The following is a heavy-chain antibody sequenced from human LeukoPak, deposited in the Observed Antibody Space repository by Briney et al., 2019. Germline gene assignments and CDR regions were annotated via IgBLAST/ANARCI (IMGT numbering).Heavy chain of an antibody. CDR1: GFIFRTYA. V-gene: IGHV3-48*03. CDR2: ISSSGSTI. J-gene: IGHJ4*02. D-gene: IGHD2-2*01. Sequence: PGRSLRLSCAASGFIFRTYAMHWVRQAPGKGLEWVSYISSSGSTIYYADSVKGRFTISRDNAKNSLYLQMNSLRVEDTALYYCARETDSTLFDYWGQGTLVTVSS. CDR3: ARETDSTLFDY.